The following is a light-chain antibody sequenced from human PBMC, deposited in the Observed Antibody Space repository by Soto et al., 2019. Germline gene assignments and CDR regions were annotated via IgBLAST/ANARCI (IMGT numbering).Light chain of an antibody. CDR1: QSVSSY. CDR2: DAS. V-gene: IGKV3-11*01. CDR3: RQRSNWPMYT. J-gene: IGKJ2*01. Sequence: EIVLTQSPATLSLSPGERATLSCRASQSVSSYLAWYQQKPGQAPRLLIYDASNRATGIPARFSGSGSGTDFTLTISSLEPVDFAVYYCRQRSNWPMYTFGQGTKLEIK.